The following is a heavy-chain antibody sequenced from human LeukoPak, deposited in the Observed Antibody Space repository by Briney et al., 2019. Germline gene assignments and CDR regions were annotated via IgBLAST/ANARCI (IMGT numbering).Heavy chain of an antibody. Sequence: KPSETLSLTCTVSGSSISGYYWNWIRLPPGKGLEWVGYIYSGSTNYNPSLKSRVTISVDTSKNQFSLKLNSVTAADTAVYYCARRPWGGMDVWGQGTTVTVSS. CDR3: ARRPWGGMDV. CDR1: GSSISGYY. D-gene: IGHD1-26*01. V-gene: IGHV4-59*01. J-gene: IGHJ6*02. CDR2: IYSGST.